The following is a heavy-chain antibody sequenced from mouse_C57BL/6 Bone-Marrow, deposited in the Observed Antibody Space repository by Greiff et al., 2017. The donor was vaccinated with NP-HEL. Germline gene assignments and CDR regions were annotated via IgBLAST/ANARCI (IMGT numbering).Heavy chain of an antibody. J-gene: IGHJ4*01. CDR2: ISYSGST. Sequence: DVKLQESGPGLAKPSQTLSLTCSVTVYSITSDYWNWIRKFPGNKLEYMGYISYSGSTYYNPSLKSRISITRDTSKNQYYLQLNSVTTEDTATYYCARRGVYYGSNYYAMDYWGQGTSVTVSS. V-gene: IGHV3-8*01. CDR3: ARRGVYYGSNYYAMDY. CDR1: VYSITSDY. D-gene: IGHD1-1*01.